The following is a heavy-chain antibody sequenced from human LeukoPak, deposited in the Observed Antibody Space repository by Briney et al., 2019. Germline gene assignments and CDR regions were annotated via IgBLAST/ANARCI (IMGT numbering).Heavy chain of an antibody. CDR2: ISYDGSNK. CDR1: GFTFSSYA. J-gene: IGHJ4*02. D-gene: IGHD6-13*01. Sequence: GSLRLSCAASGFTFSSYAMHWVRQAPGKGLEWVAVISYDGSNKYYADSVKGRFTISRDNAKNSLYLQMNSLRADDTALYYCAKSVGQQLIYYFHYWGQGTLVTVSS. V-gene: IGHV3-30-3*02. CDR3: AKSVGQQLIYYFHY.